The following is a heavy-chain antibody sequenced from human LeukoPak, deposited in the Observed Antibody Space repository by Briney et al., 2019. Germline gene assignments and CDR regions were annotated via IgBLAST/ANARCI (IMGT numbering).Heavy chain of an antibody. J-gene: IGHJ3*02. D-gene: IGHD2-21*01. CDR1: GGSISSYY. V-gene: IGHV4-4*07. Sequence: PSETLSLTCTVSGGSISSYYWSWIRQPAGKGLEWIGRIYIRGSTNYNPSLKSRVTMSLDTSKNQFSLKLRSVTAADTAVYYCARLLRTTLGRAFGIWGQGTMVTVSS. CDR2: IYIRGST. CDR3: ARLLRTTLGRAFGI.